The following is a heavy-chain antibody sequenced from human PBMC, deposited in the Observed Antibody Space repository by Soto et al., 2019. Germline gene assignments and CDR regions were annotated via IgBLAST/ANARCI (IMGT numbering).Heavy chain of an antibody. Sequence: QVQLVQSGAEVKKPGSSVKVSCKASGGTFSSYAISWVRQAPGQGLEWMGGIIPIFGTANYAQKFQGRVTITADKSTSTAYIELSSLRSEDTAVYYCARSYYDILTGYSSHYYYGMDVWGQGTTVTVSS. J-gene: IGHJ6*02. V-gene: IGHV1-69*06. CDR2: IIPIFGTA. D-gene: IGHD3-9*01. CDR3: ARSYYDILTGYSSHYYYGMDV. CDR1: GGTFSSYA.